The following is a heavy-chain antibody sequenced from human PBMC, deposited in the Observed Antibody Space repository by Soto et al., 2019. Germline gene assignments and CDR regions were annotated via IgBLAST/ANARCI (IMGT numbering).Heavy chain of an antibody. J-gene: IGHJ6*03. D-gene: IGHD3-10*01. Sequence: PGGSLRLSCAASGFTFSSYGMHWVRQAPGKGLEWVAVIWYDGSNKYYADSVKGRFTISRDNSKNTLYLQMNSLRAEDTAVYYCARARGYYYYYMDVWGKGTTVTVSS. CDR1: GFTFSSYG. CDR2: IWYDGSNK. CDR3: ARARGYYYYYMDV. V-gene: IGHV3-33*01.